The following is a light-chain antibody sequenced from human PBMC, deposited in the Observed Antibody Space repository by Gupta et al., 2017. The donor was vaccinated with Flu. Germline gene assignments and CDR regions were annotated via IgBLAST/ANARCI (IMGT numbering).Light chain of an antibody. V-gene: IGKV1-12*01. CDR3: QHTSNFPCT. Sequence: DIQMTQSPSSVSASVGDRVTITCRASQDIRSWLAWYQQKPGKAPELLIYAASRVQSGVPSRFSGSGSGTDFTLTISSLQPEDFATYYCQHTSNFPCTFGQGTKMDIK. CDR1: QDIRSW. CDR2: AAS. J-gene: IGKJ2*02.